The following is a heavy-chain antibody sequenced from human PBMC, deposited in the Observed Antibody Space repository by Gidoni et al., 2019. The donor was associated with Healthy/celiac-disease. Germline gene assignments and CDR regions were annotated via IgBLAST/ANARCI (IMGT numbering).Heavy chain of an antibody. V-gene: IGHV1-69*01. CDR3: ARDWRGGELLPAEYFQH. CDR2: IIPIFGTA. D-gene: IGHD1-26*01. Sequence: QVQLVQSGAEVKKPGSSVKVSCKASGGTFSSYAISGVRQAPGQGLEWMGGIIPIFGTANYAQKFQGRVTITADESTSTAYMGLSSLRSEDTAVYYCARDWRGGELLPAEYFQHWGQGTLVTVSS. J-gene: IGHJ1*01. CDR1: GGTFSSYA.